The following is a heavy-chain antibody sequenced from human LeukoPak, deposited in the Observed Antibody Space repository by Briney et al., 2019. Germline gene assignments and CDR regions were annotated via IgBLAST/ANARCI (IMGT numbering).Heavy chain of an antibody. CDR3: ARDRSGYDYYYYYYMDV. D-gene: IGHD5-12*01. V-gene: IGHV3-21*01. CDR2: ISSSSSYI. Sequence: GGSLRLSCAASGFTFSSYSMNWVRQAPGKGLEWVSSISSSSSYIYYADSVKGRFTISRDNAKNSLYLQMDSLRAEDTAVYYCARDRSGYDYYYYYYMDVWGKGTTVTVSS. J-gene: IGHJ6*03. CDR1: GFTFSSYS.